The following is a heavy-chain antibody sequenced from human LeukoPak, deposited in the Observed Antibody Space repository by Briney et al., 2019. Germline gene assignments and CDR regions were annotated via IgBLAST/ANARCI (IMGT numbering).Heavy chain of an antibody. V-gene: IGHV3-23*01. D-gene: IGHD4-23*01. Sequence: GGSLRLSCAASGFTFSNYGMSWVRQAPGKGLEWVSAISGSGGSTYYADSVKGRFTVSRDNSKNTLYLQMNSLRAEDTAVYYCAKEPTVLTRYMDVWGKGATGTISS. CDR1: GFTFSNYG. J-gene: IGHJ6*03. CDR3: AKEPTVLTRYMDV. CDR2: ISGSGGST.